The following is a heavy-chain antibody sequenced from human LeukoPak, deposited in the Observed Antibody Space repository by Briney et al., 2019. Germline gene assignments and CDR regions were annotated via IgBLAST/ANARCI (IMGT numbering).Heavy chain of an antibody. Sequence: TSETLSLTCTVSGGSIGGSSYYWGWIRQPPGKGLEWIGSIYYSGSTYYNPSLKSRVTISVDTSKNQFSLKLTSVTAADTAVYYCASNVVGATYVYFDYWGQGALVTVSS. V-gene: IGHV4-39*07. CDR1: GGSIGGSSYY. D-gene: IGHD1-26*01. J-gene: IGHJ4*02. CDR3: ASNVVGATYVYFDY. CDR2: IYYSGST.